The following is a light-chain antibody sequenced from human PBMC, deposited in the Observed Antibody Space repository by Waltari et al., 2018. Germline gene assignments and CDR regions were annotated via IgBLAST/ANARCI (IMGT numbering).Light chain of an antibody. V-gene: IGKV3-20*01. J-gene: IGKJ1*01. CDR1: QSVGRT. Sequence: EIVLTQSPGSLSLAPGERATRSCRASQSVGRTLAWYQQKPGQAPRLLIYDASSRATGIPDRFSGSGSETDFSLTISRLEPEDFAVYYCQKYGTLPATFGQGTKVEIK. CDR3: QKYGTLPAT. CDR2: DAS.